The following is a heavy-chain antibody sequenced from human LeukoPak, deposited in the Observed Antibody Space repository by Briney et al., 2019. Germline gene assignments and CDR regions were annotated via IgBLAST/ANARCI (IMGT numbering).Heavy chain of an antibody. CDR3: ARVHCTSPSCWEALYFDY. CDR1: GFTFDDYG. V-gene: IGHV3-20*04. Sequence: GGSLRLSCAASGFTFDDYGMSWVRQAPGKGLEWVSCINWNGGSTGYADSVKGRFTLSRDNGKNSLYLQLNSLRAEDMAVYYCARVHCTSPSCWEALYFDYWGQGTLVTVSS. D-gene: IGHD2-2*01. J-gene: IGHJ4*02. CDR2: INWNGGST.